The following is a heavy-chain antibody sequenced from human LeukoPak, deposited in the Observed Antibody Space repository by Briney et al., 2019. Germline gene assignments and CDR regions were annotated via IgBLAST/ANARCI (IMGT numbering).Heavy chain of an antibody. D-gene: IGHD3-10*01. CDR3: ARAGKYYYYYYGMDV. J-gene: IGHJ6*02. CDR2: IIPILGIT. CDR1: GGTFSSYA. V-gene: IGHV1-69*04. Sequence: GASVKVSCKASGGTFSSYAISWVRQAPGQGLEWMGRIIPILGITNYAQKFQGRVTITADKSTSTAYMEPRSLRSEDTAVYYCARAGKYYYYYYGMDVWGQGTTVTVSS.